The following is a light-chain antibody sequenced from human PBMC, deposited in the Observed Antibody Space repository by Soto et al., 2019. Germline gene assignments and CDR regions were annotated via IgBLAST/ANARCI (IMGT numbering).Light chain of an antibody. CDR1: ISNIGSKT. CDR2: SDD. J-gene: IGLJ1*01. CDR3: AAWDDSLSGYV. V-gene: IGLV1-44*01. Sequence: QSALTQPPSASGTPGQGVTISCSGSISNIGSKTVKWYQRFPGTAPQLLIYSDDQRPSGVPDRFSGSKSGTSASLAISGLQAEDEADYYCAAWDDSLSGYVFGTGTKVTVL.